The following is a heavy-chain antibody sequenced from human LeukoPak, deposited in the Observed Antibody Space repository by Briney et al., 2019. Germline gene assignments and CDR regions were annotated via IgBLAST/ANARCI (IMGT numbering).Heavy chain of an antibody. J-gene: IGHJ4*02. Sequence: GSLRLSCAASGFPFTNYAMTWVRQAPGKGLEWVSAIGLRSGSTYNADSVKGRFTISRDESKNTVYLQMNSLRADDTAVYYCATPRGSTVVTRLEYWGQGTLVTVSS. D-gene: IGHD4-23*01. CDR2: IGLRSGST. V-gene: IGHV3-23*01. CDR3: ATPRGSTVVTRLEY. CDR1: GFPFTNYA.